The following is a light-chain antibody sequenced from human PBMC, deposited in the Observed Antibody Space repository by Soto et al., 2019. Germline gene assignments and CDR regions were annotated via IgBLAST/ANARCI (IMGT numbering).Light chain of an antibody. CDR1: SGAVTSGNY. V-gene: IGLV7-43*01. CDR2: STN. CDR3: LLYYGGQLGV. Sequence: QAVVTQEPSLTVSPGGTVTLTWAPSSGAVTSGNYPNWFQQKPGQAPRALIYSTNHKYSWTPARFSGSLLGGKAALTLSGVQPEDEADYYCLLYYGGQLGVFGGGTKVTVL. J-gene: IGLJ2*01.